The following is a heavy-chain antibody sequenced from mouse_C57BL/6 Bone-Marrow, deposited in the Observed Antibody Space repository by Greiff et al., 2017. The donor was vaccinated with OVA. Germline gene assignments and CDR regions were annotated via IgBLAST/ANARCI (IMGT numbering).Heavy chain of an antibody. Sequence: QVQLQQSGAELVRPGTSVKVSCKASGYAFTNYLIEWVKQRPGQGLEWIGVINPGSGGTNYNEKFKGKATLTADKSSRTAYMQLSSLTSEESAVYSCVRSGHCYGSSLDYWGQGTTLTVSS. CDR2: INPGSGGT. CDR3: VRSGHCYGSSLDY. V-gene: IGHV1-54*01. D-gene: IGHD1-1*01. J-gene: IGHJ2*01. CDR1: GYAFTNYL.